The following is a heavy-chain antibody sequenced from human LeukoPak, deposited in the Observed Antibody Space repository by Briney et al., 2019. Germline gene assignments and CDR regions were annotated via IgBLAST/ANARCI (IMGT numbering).Heavy chain of an antibody. J-gene: IGHJ4*02. Sequence: SETLSLTCTVSGGSISSYYWSWIRQPPGKGLEWIGYIYYSGSTNYNPSLKSRVTISVDTSKNQFSLKLSSVTAADTAVYYCARSSGYYLYYFDYWGQGTLVTVSS. CDR1: GGSISSYY. CDR3: ARSSGYYLYYFDY. V-gene: IGHV4-59*01. CDR2: IYYSGST. D-gene: IGHD3-22*01.